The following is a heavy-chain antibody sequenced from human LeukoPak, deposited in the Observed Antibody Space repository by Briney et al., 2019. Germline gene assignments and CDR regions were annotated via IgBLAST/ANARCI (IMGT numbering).Heavy chain of an antibody. CDR1: GYTFTGYY. D-gene: IGHD3-22*01. V-gene: IGHV1-2*02. J-gene: IGHJ3*02. CDR2: INPNSGGT. Sequence: GASVKVSCKASGYTFTGYYMHWVRQAPGQGLEWMGWINPNSGGTNYAQKFQGRVTMTRDTSISTAYMELSRLRSDDTAVYYCARGLPITMIVVWSAFDIWGQGTMVTVSS. CDR3: ARGLPITMIVVWSAFDI.